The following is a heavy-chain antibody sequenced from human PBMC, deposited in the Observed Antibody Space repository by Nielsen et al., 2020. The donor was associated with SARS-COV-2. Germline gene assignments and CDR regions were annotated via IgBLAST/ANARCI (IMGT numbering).Heavy chain of an antibody. V-gene: IGHV4-61*01. J-gene: IGHJ6*02. D-gene: IGHD6-13*01. CDR3: ARGRTIMAAAGVYYYYGMDV. Sequence: SETLSLTCTVSGGSVSSGSYYWSWIRQPPGKGLEWIGYIYYSGSTNYNPSLKSRVTISVDTSKNQFSLKLSSVTAADTAVYYCARGRTIMAAAGVYYYYGMDVWGQGTTVTVSS. CDR1: GGSVSSGSYY. CDR2: IYYSGST.